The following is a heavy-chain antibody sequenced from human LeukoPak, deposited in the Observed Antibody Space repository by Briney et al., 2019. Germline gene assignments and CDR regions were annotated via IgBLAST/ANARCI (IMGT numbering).Heavy chain of an antibody. D-gene: IGHD6-19*01. V-gene: IGHV4-34*01. CDR2: IYYSGSA. CDR3: ARQQYSSGWYEIDY. J-gene: IGHJ4*02. Sequence: PSETLSLTCAVYGGSFSGYYWGWIRQPPGKGLEWIGYIYYSGSAYYNPSLKSRVTISVDTSKNQFSLKLSSVTAADTAVYYCARQQYSSGWYEIDYWGQGTLVSVSS. CDR1: GGSFSGYY.